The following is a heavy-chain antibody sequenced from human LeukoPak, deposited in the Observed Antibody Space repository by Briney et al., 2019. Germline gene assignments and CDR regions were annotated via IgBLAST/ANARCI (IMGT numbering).Heavy chain of an antibody. D-gene: IGHD3-22*01. Sequence: GGALRLLFGASGFTRSSNYMRWGRQASGEGLEGVLVIYSGGSTYYADSVKGRFTIPRDNSKNTLYLQMNSLRAEDTAVYYCARDTPLYYDSSGYHVNWGQGTLVTVSS. J-gene: IGHJ4*02. CDR3: ARDTPLYYDSSGYHVN. CDR1: GFTRSSNY. V-gene: IGHV3-66*02. CDR2: IYSGGST.